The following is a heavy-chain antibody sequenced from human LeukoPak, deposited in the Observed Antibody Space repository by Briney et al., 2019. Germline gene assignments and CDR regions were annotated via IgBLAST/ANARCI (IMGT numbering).Heavy chain of an antibody. D-gene: IGHD3-22*01. Sequence: SVKVSCKASGGSFTFTSHAISWVRQAPGQGLEWMGELIPIYGSANYAQKFQGRVTITSDESTRTVYMELSSLRPEDSAVYYCAGFFYDNSGDAFDIWGQGTMVTVSS. V-gene: IGHV1-69*13. CDR3: AGFFYDNSGDAFDI. CDR2: LIPIYGSA. CDR1: GGSFTFTSHA. J-gene: IGHJ3*02.